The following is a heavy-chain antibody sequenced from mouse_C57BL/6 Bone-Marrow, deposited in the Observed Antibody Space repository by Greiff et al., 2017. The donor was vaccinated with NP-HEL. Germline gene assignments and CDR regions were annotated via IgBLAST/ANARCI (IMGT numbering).Heavy chain of an antibody. D-gene: IGHD4-1*01. CDR3: ARKTGTWFAY. CDR2: ISSGSSTI. Sequence: VESGGGLVKPGGSLKLPCAASGFTFSDYGMHWVRQAPEKGLEWVAYISSGSSTIYSADTVKGRFTISRDNAKNTLFLEMTSLRSEDTAMYYCARKTGTWFAYWGQGTLVTVSA. V-gene: IGHV5-17*01. CDR1: GFTFSDYG. J-gene: IGHJ3*01.